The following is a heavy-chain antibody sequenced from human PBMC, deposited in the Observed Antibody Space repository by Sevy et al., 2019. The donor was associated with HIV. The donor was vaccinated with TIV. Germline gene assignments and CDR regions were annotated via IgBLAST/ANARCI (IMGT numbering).Heavy chain of an antibody. CDR3: AIGLVNWDGMDV. CDR2: ISFMSNYI. Sequence: GGSLRLSCAASGFTFSNYNMNWVRQAPGKGLEWVSFISFMSNYIYYGDSVKGRFTISRDNAKNSVYLQMNSLRAEDTAVYYSAIGLVNWDGMDVWGQGTTVTVSS. CDR1: GFTFSNYN. D-gene: IGHD7-27*01. J-gene: IGHJ6*02. V-gene: IGHV3-21*01.